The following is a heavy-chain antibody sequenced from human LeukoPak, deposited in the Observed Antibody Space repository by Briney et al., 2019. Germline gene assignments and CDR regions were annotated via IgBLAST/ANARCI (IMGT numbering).Heavy chain of an antibody. CDR1: GYTFTGYY. CDR3: ARGPTVVNAPWWFDP. J-gene: IGHJ5*02. D-gene: IGHD4-23*01. Sequence: ASVKVSCKASGYTFTGYYMHWVRQAPGQGLEWMGWINPNSGGTNYAQKFQGWVTMTRDTSISTAYMELSRLRSDDTAVYYCARGPTVVNAPWWFDPWGQGTLVTVSS. V-gene: IGHV1-2*04. CDR2: INPNSGGT.